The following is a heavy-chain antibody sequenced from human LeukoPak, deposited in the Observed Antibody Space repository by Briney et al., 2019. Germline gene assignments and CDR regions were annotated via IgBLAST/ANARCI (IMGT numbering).Heavy chain of an antibody. CDR2: IHYTGST. V-gene: IGHV4-59*01. Sequence: PSETLSLTCTVSGGSISSYYWSWIRQSPGKGLECIGYIHYTGSTNYNPSLKSRVTISVDTSKNQFSLKLSSVTAADTAVYYCASSSTHYFDYWGQGTLVTVSS. J-gene: IGHJ4*02. CDR3: ASSSTHYFDY. CDR1: GGSISSYY. D-gene: IGHD6-13*01.